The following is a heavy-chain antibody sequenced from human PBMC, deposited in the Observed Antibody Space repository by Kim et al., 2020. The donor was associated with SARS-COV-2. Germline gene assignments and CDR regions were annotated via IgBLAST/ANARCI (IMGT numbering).Heavy chain of an antibody. V-gene: IGHV1-3*01. Sequence: ASVKVSCKASGYTFTSYAMHWVRQAPGQRLEWMGWINAGNGNTKYSQKFQGRVTITRDTSASTAYMELSSLRSEDTAVYYCARGVQQWLAQVYYFDYWGQGTLVTVSS. CDR1: GYTFTSYA. D-gene: IGHD6-19*01. CDR2: INAGNGNT. J-gene: IGHJ4*02. CDR3: ARGVQQWLAQVYYFDY.